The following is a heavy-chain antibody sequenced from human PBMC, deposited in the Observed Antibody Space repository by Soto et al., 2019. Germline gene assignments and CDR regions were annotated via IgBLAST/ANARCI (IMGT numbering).Heavy chain of an antibody. CDR1: GGSISSYY. J-gene: IGHJ6*04. V-gene: IGHV4-59*01. CDR2: IYYSGST. D-gene: IGHD5-12*01. Sequence: SETLSLTCTVSGGSISSYYWSWIRQPPWKGLEWIGYIYYSGSTNYNPSLKSRVTISVDTSKNQFSLKLSSVTAADTAVYYCASTQRQSTGYEAEHYGMDVWGKGPTVTVSS. CDR3: ASTQRQSTGYEAEHYGMDV.